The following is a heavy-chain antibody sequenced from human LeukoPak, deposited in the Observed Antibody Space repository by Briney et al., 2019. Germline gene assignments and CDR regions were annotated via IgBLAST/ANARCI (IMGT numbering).Heavy chain of an antibody. CDR1: GGSISSGTSY. CDR2: IYYSGST. CDR3: ARLRLGVGSAFDI. J-gene: IGHJ3*02. V-gene: IGHV4-61*01. D-gene: IGHD4-17*01. Sequence: SQTLSLTCTVSGGSISSGTSYWSWIRRPPGKGLEWIGYIYYSGSTNYNPSLKSRVTISVDTSKNQFSLKLSSVTAADTAVYYCARLRLGVGSAFDIWGQGTMVTVS.